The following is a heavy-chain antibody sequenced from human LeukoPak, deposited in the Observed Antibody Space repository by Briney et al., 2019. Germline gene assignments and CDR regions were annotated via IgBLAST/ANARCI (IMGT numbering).Heavy chain of an antibody. Sequence: GGSLRLSCAASGFSFSDYRMSWVRQAPGKGLEWVANIRQDGSEKYYVDSVKGRFTVSRDNAENSLYLQMNSLRAEDTALYYCARAGTYETTWYHWGQGTLVTVSS. CDR1: GFSFSDYR. D-gene: IGHD1-7*01. V-gene: IGHV3-7*01. CDR2: IRQDGSEK. J-gene: IGHJ5*02. CDR3: ARAGTYETTWYH.